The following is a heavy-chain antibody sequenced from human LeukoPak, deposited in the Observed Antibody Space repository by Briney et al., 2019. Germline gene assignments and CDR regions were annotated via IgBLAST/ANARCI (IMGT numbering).Heavy chain of an antibody. CDR2: IYYSGST. CDR3: ARQYGTRYYFDY. Sequence: SETLSLTCTVSGGSISSSSYYWGWIRQPPGKGLEWIGSIYYSGSTYYNPSLKSRVTISVDTSKNQFSLKLSSVTAADTAVYYCARQYGTRYYFDYWGQGTLVTVSS. CDR1: GGSISSSSYY. J-gene: IGHJ4*02. D-gene: IGHD4-17*01. V-gene: IGHV4-39*01.